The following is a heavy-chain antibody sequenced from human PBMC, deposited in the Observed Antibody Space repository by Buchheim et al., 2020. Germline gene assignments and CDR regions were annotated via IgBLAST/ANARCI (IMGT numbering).Heavy chain of an antibody. CDR1: GYTFTSYY. Sequence: QVQLVQSGAEVKKPGASVKVSCKASGYTFTSYYMHWVRQAPGQGLEWMGIINPSGGSTSYAKKFQGRVTMTRDTSTSTVYMELSSLRSEDTAVYYCARDTGPHYYDSSGYFDYWGQGTL. CDR2: INPSGGST. V-gene: IGHV1-46*01. CDR3: ARDTGPHYYDSSGYFDY. D-gene: IGHD3-22*01. J-gene: IGHJ4*02.